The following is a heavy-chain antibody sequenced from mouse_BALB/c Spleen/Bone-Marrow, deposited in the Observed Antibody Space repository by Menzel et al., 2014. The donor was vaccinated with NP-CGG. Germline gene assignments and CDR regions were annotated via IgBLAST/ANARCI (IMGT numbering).Heavy chain of an antibody. CDR1: GFTFSDFY. CDR2: SRNKAKYYTT. CDR3: ARDVGYGNYFVY. J-gene: IGHJ3*01. D-gene: IGHD2-10*02. Sequence: EVKLVESGGGLVQPGDSLRLSCATSGFTFSDFYMEWVRQPPGKRLEWIAASRNKAKYYTTEYSASVKGRFIVSRDTSQSVLYLQMSALRAEDTAIYYCARDVGYGNYFVYWGQGTLVTVSA. V-gene: IGHV7-1*02.